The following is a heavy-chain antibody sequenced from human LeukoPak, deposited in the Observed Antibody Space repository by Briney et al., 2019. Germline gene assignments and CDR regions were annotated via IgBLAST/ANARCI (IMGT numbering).Heavy chain of an antibody. CDR2: VYYSGET. D-gene: IGHD4-23*01. CDR1: GASISSSSYS. Sequence: PSETLSLTCTVSGASISSSSYSWGWIRQPPGMGLEWIGGVYYSGETHYNPSLKSRVTISVDVSKNQFSLKLSSVTAADTAVYYCAKTGYGGNPFDSWGQGTQVTVSS. V-gene: IGHV4-39*01. J-gene: IGHJ4*02. CDR3: AKTGYGGNPFDS.